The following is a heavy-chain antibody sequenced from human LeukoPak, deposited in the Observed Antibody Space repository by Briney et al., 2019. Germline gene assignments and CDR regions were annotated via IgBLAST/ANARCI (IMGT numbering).Heavy chain of an antibody. CDR1: GYTFTSYG. Sequence: GASVKVSCKASGYTFTSYGISWVRQAPGQGLEWLGWITTNTGNPTYAQGFTGRFVFSLDTSVNTAYLQISSLKAEDTAVYYCARVRRYGGITWEFDPWGQGTLVTVSS. D-gene: IGHD3-16*01. V-gene: IGHV7-4-1*02. CDR3: ARVRRYGGITWEFDP. CDR2: ITTNTGNP. J-gene: IGHJ5*02.